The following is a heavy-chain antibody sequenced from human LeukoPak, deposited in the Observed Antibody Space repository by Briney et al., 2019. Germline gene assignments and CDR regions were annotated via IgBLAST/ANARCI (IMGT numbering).Heavy chain of an antibody. Sequence: GGSLRLSCAASGXTLCSYEMNWVRLAPGKGQEWISYISRTGNSIYYADSVKGRFTISRDSAKNSLYLQMNSLRAEDTAVYYCARGPYSSNWYVDYWGQGTLVTVAS. D-gene: IGHD6-13*01. V-gene: IGHV3-48*03. CDR2: ISRTGNSI. CDR1: GXTLCSYE. J-gene: IGHJ4*02. CDR3: ARGPYSSNWYVDY.